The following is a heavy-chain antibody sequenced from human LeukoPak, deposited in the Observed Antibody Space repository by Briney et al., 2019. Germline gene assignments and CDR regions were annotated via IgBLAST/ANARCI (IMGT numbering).Heavy chain of an antibody. Sequence: SETLSLTCAVSGGSISSSNWWSWVRQPPGKGLEWIGEIYHSGSTNYNPSLKSRVTISVDTSKNQISLRLSSVTAADTAVYYCARVDSGTYYMPFDYWGQGSLVTVSS. J-gene: IGHJ4*02. D-gene: IGHD1-26*01. CDR3: ARVDSGTYYMPFDY. CDR2: IYHSGST. V-gene: IGHV4-4*02. CDR1: GGSISSSNW.